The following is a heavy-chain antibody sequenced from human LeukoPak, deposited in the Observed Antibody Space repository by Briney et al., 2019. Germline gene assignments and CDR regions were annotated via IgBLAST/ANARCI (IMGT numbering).Heavy chain of an antibody. J-gene: IGHJ4*02. Sequence: PGGSLRLSCSGAGFTFRDSAFHWVRQAPGKGLEWVAVISDDGSKRFYADSVKGRFTISRDNAKNSLYLQMNSLRAEDTAVYYCARDSSSWFFDYWGQGTLVTASS. CDR3: ARDSSSWFFDY. D-gene: IGHD6-13*01. V-gene: IGHV3-30*04. CDR1: GFTFRDSA. CDR2: ISDDGSKR.